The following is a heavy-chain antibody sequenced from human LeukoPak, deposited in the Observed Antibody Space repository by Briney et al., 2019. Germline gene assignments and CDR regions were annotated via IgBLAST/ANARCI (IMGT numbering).Heavy chain of an antibody. CDR2: INPNSGGT. CDR3: ARDSIAESSGYDY. D-gene: IGHD3-22*01. J-gene: IGHJ4*02. CDR1: GYTFTCYY. Sequence: ASVRVSCKASGYTFTCYYIHWVRQPPGQGLECMGWINPNSGGTNYAKKFQGRVTITTDTSISTPYMELSRLRSDGTAVYYWARDSIAESSGYDYWGQGTLVTVSS. V-gene: IGHV1-2*02.